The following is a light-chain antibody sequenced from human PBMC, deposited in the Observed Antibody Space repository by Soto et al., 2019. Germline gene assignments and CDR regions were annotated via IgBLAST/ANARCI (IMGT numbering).Light chain of an antibody. V-gene: IGKV3-15*01. CDR1: QSVSSN. CDR3: QQYNNWLMLS. CDR2: GAS. Sequence: EIVMTQSPAILSVSPGERATLSCRASQSVSSNLAWYQQKPGQTPRLLIYGASTRATGIPARFSGSGSGTEFTLTLSSLQSEDFAIYYCQQYNNWLMLSFGGGTKVEIK. J-gene: IGKJ4*01.